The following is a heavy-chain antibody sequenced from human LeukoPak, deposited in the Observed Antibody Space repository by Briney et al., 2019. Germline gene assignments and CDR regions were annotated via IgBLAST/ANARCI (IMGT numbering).Heavy chain of an antibody. V-gene: IGHV1-3*01. D-gene: IGHD1-26*01. CDR1: GGTFISYS. CDR3: ARESGLLYYFDY. CDR2: INAGNGNT. Sequence: ASVKVSCKASGGTFISYSISWVRQAPGQRLEWMGWINAGNGNTKYSQKFQGRVTITRDTSASTAYMELSSLRSEDTAVYYCARESGLLYYFDYWGQGTLVTVSS. J-gene: IGHJ4*02.